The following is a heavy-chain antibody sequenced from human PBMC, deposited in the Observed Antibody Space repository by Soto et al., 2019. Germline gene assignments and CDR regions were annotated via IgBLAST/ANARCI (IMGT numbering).Heavy chain of an antibody. V-gene: IGHV3-23*01. Sequence: EVQLLDSGGGLVQPGGSLRLSCAASGFTFSGYALTWVRQAPGKGLEWVSAISGGGDATFYADSVKGRFTISRDNSKNTLYLQMNTLRAEDTAVYYCARKGSGSTGRPDGWYFYLWGRGTLVTVSS. D-gene: IGHD3-10*01. CDR3: ARKGSGSTGRPDGWYFYL. CDR1: GFTFSGYA. J-gene: IGHJ2*01. CDR2: ISGGGDAT.